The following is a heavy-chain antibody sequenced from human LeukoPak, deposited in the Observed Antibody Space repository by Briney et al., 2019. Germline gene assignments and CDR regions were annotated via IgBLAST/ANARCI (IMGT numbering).Heavy chain of an antibody. CDR3: ARDKKYSGYDHFDY. CDR1: GYTFTSYD. Sequence: ASVKVSCKASGYTFTSYDINWVRQATGQGLEWMGWMNPNSGNTGYAQKFQGRVTMTRDTSISTAYMELSRLRSDDTAVYYCARDKKYSGYDHFDYWGQGTLVTVSS. V-gene: IGHV1-8*01. CDR2: MNPNSGNT. J-gene: IGHJ4*02. D-gene: IGHD5-12*01.